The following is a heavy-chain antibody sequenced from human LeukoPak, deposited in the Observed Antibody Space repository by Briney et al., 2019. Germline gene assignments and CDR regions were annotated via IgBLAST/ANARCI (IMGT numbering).Heavy chain of an antibody. Sequence: ASVKVSCKASGYTFTGYYMHWVRQAPGQGLEWMGWINPNSGGTNYAQKFQGRVTMTRDTSISTAYMELNSLRAEDTAVYYCANVVTPPQAFDIWGQGTMVTVSS. V-gene: IGHV1-2*02. J-gene: IGHJ3*02. CDR2: INPNSGGT. D-gene: IGHD2-21*02. CDR1: GYTFTGYY. CDR3: ANVVTPPQAFDI.